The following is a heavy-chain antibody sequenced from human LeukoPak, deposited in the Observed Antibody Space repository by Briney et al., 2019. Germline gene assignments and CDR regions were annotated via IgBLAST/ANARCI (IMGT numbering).Heavy chain of an antibody. CDR3: ARGVDYYGSGSYLY. D-gene: IGHD3-10*01. J-gene: IGHJ4*02. CDR1: GGSISSYY. Sequence: PSETLSLTCTVSGGSISSYYRGWIRQPAGKGLEWIGRIYTSGSTNYNPSLKSRVTMSVDTSKNQFSLKLSSVTAADTAVYYCARGVDYYGSGSYLYWGQGTLVTVSS. CDR2: IYTSGST. V-gene: IGHV4-4*07.